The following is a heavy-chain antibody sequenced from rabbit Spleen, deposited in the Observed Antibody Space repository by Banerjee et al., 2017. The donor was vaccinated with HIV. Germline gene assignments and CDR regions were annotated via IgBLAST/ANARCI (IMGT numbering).Heavy chain of an antibody. J-gene: IGHJ3*01. D-gene: IGHD1-1*01. Sequence: QSLEESGGDLVKPGASLTLTCTASGVSFSFGSYMCWVRQAPGKGLEWIACIDIGSGGFTYYANWAKGRFTISRASSTTVFLQVTRLTVADTATYFCARDLPEIVGWNFGFWGQGTLVTVS. CDR1: GVSFSFGSY. CDR2: IDIGSGGFT. CDR3: ARDLPEIVGWNFGF. V-gene: IGHV1S40*01.